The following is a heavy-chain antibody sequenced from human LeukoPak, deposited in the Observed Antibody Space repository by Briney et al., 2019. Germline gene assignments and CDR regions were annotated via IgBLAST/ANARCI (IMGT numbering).Heavy chain of an antibody. D-gene: IGHD3-22*01. CDR3: AIEYYDLYYYYYGMDV. Sequence: GRSLRLSCAASGFTFSSYAMHWVRQAPGKGLEWVAVISYDGSNKYYADSVKGRFTISRDNSKNTLYLQMNSLRAEDTAVYYCAIEYYDLYYYYYGMDVWGQGTTVTVSS. J-gene: IGHJ6*02. V-gene: IGHV3-30*04. CDR2: ISYDGSNK. CDR1: GFTFSSYA.